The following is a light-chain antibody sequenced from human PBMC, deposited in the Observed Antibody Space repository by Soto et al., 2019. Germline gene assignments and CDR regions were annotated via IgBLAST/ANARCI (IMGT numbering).Light chain of an antibody. CDR1: QTITSW. CDR3: QQYNSFALT. V-gene: IGKV1-5*03. CDR2: KAS. J-gene: IGKJ4*01. Sequence: DTQMTQSPSTLSASVGDRVTITCRASQTITSWLAWYQQKPGKAPKLLIYKASTLQPGVPSRFSGSGSGTEFTLTISSLQPDDFAPYYCQQYNSFALTFGGGTKVEIK.